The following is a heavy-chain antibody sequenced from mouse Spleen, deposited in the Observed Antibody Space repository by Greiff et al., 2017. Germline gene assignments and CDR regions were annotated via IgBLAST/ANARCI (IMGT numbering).Heavy chain of an antibody. CDR1: GYTFTNYW. CDR3: ARGGVRRGSWFAY. CDR2: IYPGGGYT. J-gene: IGHJ3*01. D-gene: IGHD2-14*01. Sequence: QVQLQQSGAELVRPGTSVKMSCKASGYTFTNYWIGWAKQRPGHGLEWIGDIYPGGGYTNYNEKFKGKATLTADKSSSTAYMQFSSLTSEDSAIDYCARGGVRRGSWFAYWGQGTLVTVSA. V-gene: IGHV1-63*01.